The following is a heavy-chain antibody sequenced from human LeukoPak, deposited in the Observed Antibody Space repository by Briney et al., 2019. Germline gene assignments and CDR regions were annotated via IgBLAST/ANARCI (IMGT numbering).Heavy chain of an antibody. CDR1: GGSISSYY. Sequence: PSETLSLTCTVSGGSISSYYWSWIRQPPGKGLEWVGYIYYSGSTNYNPSLKSRVTISVDTSKNQFSLKLSSVTAADTAVYYCARALRGYVDTAMVRSRWFDPWGQGTLVTVSS. D-gene: IGHD5-18*01. J-gene: IGHJ5*02. CDR2: IYYSGST. CDR3: ARALRGYVDTAMVRSRWFDP. V-gene: IGHV4-59*01.